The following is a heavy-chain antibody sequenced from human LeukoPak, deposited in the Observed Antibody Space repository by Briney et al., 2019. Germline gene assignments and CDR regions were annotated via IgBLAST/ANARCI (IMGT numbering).Heavy chain of an antibody. J-gene: IGHJ4*02. V-gene: IGHV3-23*01. CDR2: ISGSGGST. CDR1: GFTFSSYA. Sequence: PGGSLRLSCPASGFTFSSYAMSWVRQAPGKGLEWVSAISGSGGSTYYADSVKGRFTISRDNSKNTLYLQMNSLRAEDTAVYYCAKVRNVDSWYFDYWGQGTLVTVSS. D-gene: IGHD1-1*01. CDR3: AKVRNVDSWYFDY.